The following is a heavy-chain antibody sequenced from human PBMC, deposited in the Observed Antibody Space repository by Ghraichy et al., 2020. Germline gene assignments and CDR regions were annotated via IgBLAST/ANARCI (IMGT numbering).Heavy chain of an antibody. CDR2: INPNSGGT. Sequence: ASVKVSCKASGYTFTGYYMHWVRQAPGQGLEWMGWINPNSGGTNYAQKFQGRVTMTRDTSISTAYMELSRLRSDDTAVYYCARVPNDIVLMVYADIWYFDLWGRGTLVTVSS. CDR3: ARVPNDIVLMVYADIWYFDL. V-gene: IGHV1-2*02. J-gene: IGHJ2*01. D-gene: IGHD2-8*01. CDR1: GYTFTGYY.